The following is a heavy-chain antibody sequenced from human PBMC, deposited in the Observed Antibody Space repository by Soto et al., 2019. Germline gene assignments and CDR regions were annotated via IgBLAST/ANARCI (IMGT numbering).Heavy chain of an antibody. J-gene: IGHJ5*02. CDR3: ARDRTVTTFVSDDWFDP. V-gene: IGHV3-21*01. D-gene: IGHD4-17*01. CDR1: GFTFSSYS. Sequence: GGSLRLSCAASGFTFSSYSMNWVRQAPGKGLEWVSSIGSSSSYIYYADSVKGRFTISRDNAKNSLYLQMNSLRAEDTAVYYCARDRTVTTFVSDDWFDPWGQGTLVTVSS. CDR2: IGSSSSYI.